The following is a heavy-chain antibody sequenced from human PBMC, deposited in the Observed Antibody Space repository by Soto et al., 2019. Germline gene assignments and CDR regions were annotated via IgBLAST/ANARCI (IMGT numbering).Heavy chain of an antibody. J-gene: IGHJ6*03. Sequence: SETLSLTCAVYGGSFSGYYWSWIRQPPGKGLEWIGEINHSGSTNYNPSLKSRVTISVDTSKNQFSLKLSSVTSADTAVYYCGRGNCSGGSCYHYYMDVWGKGTTVTVSS. D-gene: IGHD2-15*01. CDR3: GRGNCSGGSCYHYYMDV. CDR1: GGSFSGYY. CDR2: INHSGST. V-gene: IGHV4-34*01.